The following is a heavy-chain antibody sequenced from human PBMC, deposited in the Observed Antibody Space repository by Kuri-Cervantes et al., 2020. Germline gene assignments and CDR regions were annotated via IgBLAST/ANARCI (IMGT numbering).Heavy chain of an antibody. CDR1: GYSISSDYY. CDR2: IYHSGSA. CDR3: ARPPESRSRFVFDV. D-gene: IGHD2-2*01. V-gene: IGHV4-38-2*01. J-gene: IGHJ4*02. Sequence: SETLSLTCAVSGYSISSDYYWGWIRQPPGKGLEWIGSIYHSGSANYSPSLNSRATISIDESKNQLSLRLNSVTAADTAVYYCARPPESRSRFVFDVWGQGTLVTVSS.